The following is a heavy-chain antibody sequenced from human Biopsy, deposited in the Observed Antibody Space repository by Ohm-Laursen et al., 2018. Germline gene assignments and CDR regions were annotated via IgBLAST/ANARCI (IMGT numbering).Heavy chain of an antibody. CDR1: GYTFTSYD. Sequence: PVKVSCKASGYTFTSYDITWVRQASGQGPEWIGWLNPVSGNSNFGQKFRGRVTVTSDTSISTAYMELSGLTSDDTATYYCGRAVRNQLLTDPWGQGTLVTVTS. CDR3: GRAVRNQLLTDP. D-gene: IGHD1-7*01. CDR2: LNPVSGNS. J-gene: IGHJ5*02. V-gene: IGHV1-8*01.